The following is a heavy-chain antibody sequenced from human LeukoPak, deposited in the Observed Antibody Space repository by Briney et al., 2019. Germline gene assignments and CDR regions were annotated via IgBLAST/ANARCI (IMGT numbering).Heavy chain of an antibody. V-gene: IGHV3-9*01. CDR2: ISWNSGYK. J-gene: IGHJ4*02. D-gene: IGHD3-16*02. CDR1: GFTFDDYA. CDR3: AKDARYTAEDYFDY. Sequence: GGSLRLSCAASGFTFDDYAMHWVRQAPGKGLEWVSGISWNSGYKGYADSVKGRFTISRDNAKNSLYLQMSSLRAEDTALYYCAKDARYTAEDYFDYWGQGTLVTVSS.